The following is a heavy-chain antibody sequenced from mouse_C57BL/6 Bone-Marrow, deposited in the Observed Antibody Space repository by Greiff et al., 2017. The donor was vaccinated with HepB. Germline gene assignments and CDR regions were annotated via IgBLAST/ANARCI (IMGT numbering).Heavy chain of an antibody. CDR2: ISSGGSYT. Sequence: EVKVVESGGDLVKPGGSLKLSCAASGFTFSSYGMSWVRQTPDKRLEWVATISSGGSYTYYPDSVKGRFTISRDNAKNTLYLQMSSLKSEDTAMYYCARQGGGDYWGQGTSVTVSS. CDR3: ARQGGGDY. J-gene: IGHJ4*01. CDR1: GFTFSSYG. V-gene: IGHV5-6*01.